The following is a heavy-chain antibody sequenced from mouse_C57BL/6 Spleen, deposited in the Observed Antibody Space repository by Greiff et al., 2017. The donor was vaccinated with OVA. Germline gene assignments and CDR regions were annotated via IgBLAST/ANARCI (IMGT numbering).Heavy chain of an antibody. J-gene: IGHJ3*01. D-gene: IGHD1-1*01. Sequence: QVQLQQSGAELVRPGASVTLSCKASGYTFTDYEMDWVKQTPVHGLEWIGAIDPETGGTAYNQKFKGKAILTADKSSSTAYMELRSLTSEDSAVYYCAREGYYYGSSAWFAYWGQGTLVTVSA. CDR2: IDPETGGT. CDR1: GYTFTDYE. V-gene: IGHV1-15*01. CDR3: AREGYYYGSSAWFAY.